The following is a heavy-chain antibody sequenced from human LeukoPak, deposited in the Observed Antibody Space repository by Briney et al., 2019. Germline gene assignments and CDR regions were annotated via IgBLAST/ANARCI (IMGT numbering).Heavy chain of an antibody. CDR2: ITWDGGNT. CDR3: AKDSAHSSGWAAFDY. J-gene: IGHJ4*02. V-gene: IGHV3-43D*03. Sequence: GGSLRLSCAASGFTFDEYAMHWVRQAPGKGLEWVSLITWDGGNTYYADSVKGRFTISRDNSKNSLYLQMNSLRAEDTALYYCAKDSAHSSGWAAFDYWGQGTLVTVSS. CDR1: GFTFDEYA. D-gene: IGHD6-19*01.